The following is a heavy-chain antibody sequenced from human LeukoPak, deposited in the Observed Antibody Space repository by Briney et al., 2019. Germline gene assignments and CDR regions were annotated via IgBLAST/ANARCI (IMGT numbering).Heavy chain of an antibody. CDR3: ARDSHYDILTGYSYAEYFQH. J-gene: IGHJ1*01. D-gene: IGHD3-9*01. CDR1: GFTFSSYA. CDR2: ISGSGGTI. Sequence: GGSLRLSCAASGFTFSSYAMSWVRQAPGKGLEWVSAISGSGGTIYYADSVKGRFTISRDNAKNSLYLQMNSLRAEDTAVYYCARDSHYDILTGYSYAEYFQHWGQGTLVTVSS. V-gene: IGHV3-23*01.